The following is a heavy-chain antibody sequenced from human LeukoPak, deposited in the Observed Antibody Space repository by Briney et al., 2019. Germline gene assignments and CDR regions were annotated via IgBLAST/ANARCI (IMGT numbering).Heavy chain of an antibody. CDR1: GFTFSNYN. D-gene: IGHD3-10*01. V-gene: IGHV3-48*02. CDR3: ARTRSGAFDI. Sequence: GGSLRLSCAASGFTFSNYNTNWVRQAPGKGLEWISYISSSGITIYYTDSVKGRFTISRDDAKNSLYLQMNSLRDEDTAVYYCARTRSGAFDIWGQGTLVTVSS. J-gene: IGHJ4*02. CDR2: ISSSGITI.